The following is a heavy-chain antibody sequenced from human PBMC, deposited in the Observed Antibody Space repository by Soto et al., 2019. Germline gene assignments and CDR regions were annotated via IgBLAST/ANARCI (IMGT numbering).Heavy chain of an antibody. J-gene: IGHJ3*02. CDR3: ESRKVSAGLWWDGSFDI. CDR1: GFTISNHY. Sequence: EVQLVESGGGLIQPGGSLRLSCAASGFTISNHYMSWVRQAPGKGLEWVSLIYSGGSRSYADSVKGRFTISRDSSKNTLFLQMDSLRAEDTAVYFCESRKVSAGLWWDGSFDIWGQGTMVGVS. V-gene: IGHV3-53*01. D-gene: IGHD6-13*01. CDR2: IYSGGSR.